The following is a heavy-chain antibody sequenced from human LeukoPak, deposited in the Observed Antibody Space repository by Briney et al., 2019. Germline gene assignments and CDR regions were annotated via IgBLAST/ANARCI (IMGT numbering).Heavy chain of an antibody. CDR2: ISGSGGST. J-gene: IGHJ6*02. CDR3: AKDLSPDYGSGSYYRLYYYGMDV. CDR1: GFTFSNSA. V-gene: IGHV3-23*01. Sequence: GGSLRLSCAASGFTFSNSAMNWVRQAPGEGLEWVSAISGSGGSTYYVDSVKGRFTISRDNSKNTLFLQMNSLRAEDTAVYYCAKDLSPDYGSGSYYRLYYYGMDVWGQGTTVTVSS. D-gene: IGHD3-10*01.